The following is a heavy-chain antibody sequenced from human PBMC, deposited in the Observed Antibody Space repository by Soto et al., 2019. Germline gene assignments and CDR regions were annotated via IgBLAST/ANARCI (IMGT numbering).Heavy chain of an antibody. J-gene: IGHJ3*02. D-gene: IGHD5-12*01. Sequence: EVQLLESGGGLVQPGGSLRLSCAASGFTFSSYAMSWVRQAPGKGLEWVSAISGSGGSTYYADSVKGRFTISRDNSKNTLYLQMNSLRAEDTAVYYCAKLSLPVEGLREYDAFDIWGQGTMVTVSS. CDR3: AKLSLPVEGLREYDAFDI. V-gene: IGHV3-23*01. CDR1: GFTFSSYA. CDR2: ISGSGGST.